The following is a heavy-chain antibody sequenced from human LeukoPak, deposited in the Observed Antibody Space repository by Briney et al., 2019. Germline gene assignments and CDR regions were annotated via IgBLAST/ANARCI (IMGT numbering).Heavy chain of an antibody. J-gene: IGHJ6*02. CDR3: AATLTVTTGSTYYGMDV. CDR1: GFTFATSA. V-gene: IGHV1-58*01. CDR2: IVVGSGHT. Sequence: GASVKVSCKASGFTFATSAVQWVRQSRGRRLEWIGWIVVGSGHTNYAQKFQGRVTITRDMSTSTSYMDLSSLRSEDTAVYYCAATLTVTTGSTYYGMDVWGRGTTVTVSS. D-gene: IGHD4-17*01.